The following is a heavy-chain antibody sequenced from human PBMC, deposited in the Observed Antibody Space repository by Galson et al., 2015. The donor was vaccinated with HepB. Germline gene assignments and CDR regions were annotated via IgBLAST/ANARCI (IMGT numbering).Heavy chain of an antibody. CDR3: AKSGCSSTSCYANWFDP. D-gene: IGHD2-2*01. Sequence: SLRLSCAASGFTFDDYAMHWVRQAPGKGLEWVSGISWNSGSIGYADPVEGRFTISRDNAKNSLYLQMNSLRAEDTALYYCAKSGCSSTSCYANWFDPWGQGTLVTVSS. J-gene: IGHJ5*02. CDR1: GFTFDDYA. CDR2: ISWNSGSI. V-gene: IGHV3-9*01.